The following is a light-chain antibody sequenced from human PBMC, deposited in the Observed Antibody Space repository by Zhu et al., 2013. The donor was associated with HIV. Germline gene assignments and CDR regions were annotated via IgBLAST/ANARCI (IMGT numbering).Light chain of an antibody. CDR3: QQYNNWPRT. V-gene: IGKV1-5*01. J-gene: IGKJ1*01. Sequence: DIQMTQSPSSLSASVGDRVTITCRASHSVSPWLAWYQQKPLKAPKLLIWDASNLESGVPSRFSASGSGTEFTLTINSLQSEDFAVYYCQQYNNWPRTFGQGTKVEIK. CDR1: HSVSPW. CDR2: DAS.